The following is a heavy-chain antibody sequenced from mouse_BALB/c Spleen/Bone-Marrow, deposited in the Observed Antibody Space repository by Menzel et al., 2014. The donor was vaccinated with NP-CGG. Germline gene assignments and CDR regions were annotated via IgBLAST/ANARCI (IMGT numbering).Heavy chain of an antibody. J-gene: IGHJ2*01. Sequence: VQLQQSGAELVKPGASVKLSCKASGYTFTSYYMYWVKQRPGQGLEWIGEINPSNGGTNFNEKFKSKATLTVDKSSSTAYMQLSSLTSGDSAVYYCTRWYYGNYFDYWGQGTTLTVSS. V-gene: IGHV1S81*02. D-gene: IGHD2-1*01. CDR1: GYTFTSYY. CDR3: TRWYYGNYFDY. CDR2: INPSNGGT.